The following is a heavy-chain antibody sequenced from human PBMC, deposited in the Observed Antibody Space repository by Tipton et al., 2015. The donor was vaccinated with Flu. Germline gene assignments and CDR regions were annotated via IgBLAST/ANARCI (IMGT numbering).Heavy chain of an antibody. D-gene: IGHD3-10*02. CDR2: IWYDGSNK. V-gene: IGHV3-33*01. CDR1: GFTFSSYG. Sequence: SLRLSCAASGFTFSSYGMHWVRQAPGKGLEWVAVIWYDGSNKYYADSVKGRFTISRDNSKNTLYLQMNSLRAEDTAVYYCARDALPYARAFDSGAQGPLVPAPS. J-gene: IGHJ4*02. CDR3: ARDALPYARAFDS.